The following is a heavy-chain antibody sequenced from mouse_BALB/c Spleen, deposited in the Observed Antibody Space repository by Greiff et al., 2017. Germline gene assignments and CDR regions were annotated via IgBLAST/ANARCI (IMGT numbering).Heavy chain of an antibody. J-gene: IGHJ3*01. CDR2: ISDGGSYT. V-gene: IGHV5-4*02. Sequence: EVKVVESGGGLVKPAGTLSLSCAVSGFTFSDYYLNWVRQTPGKRLEWVGTISDGGSYTYYPASVKGRFTISRDNAKNNLYLQMSSLKSEDTAMYYCARETNCDWFAYWGQGTLVTVSA. D-gene: IGHD4-1*01. CDR3: ARETNCDWFAY. CDR1: GFTFSDYY.